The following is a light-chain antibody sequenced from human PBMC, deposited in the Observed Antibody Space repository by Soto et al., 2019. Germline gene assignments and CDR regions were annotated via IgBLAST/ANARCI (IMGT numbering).Light chain of an antibody. V-gene: IGKV3-15*01. CDR2: EAS. CDR1: QSVSST. CDR3: QQYNTWPPIT. J-gene: IGKJ5*01. Sequence: DIVLTQSPDTLSLSPGERATLSCRASQSVSSTLAWYQQKPGQAPRLLIYEASKRATGLPARFSGSGSGTDFTLTISSLQSEDFAVYYCQQYNTWPPITFGQGTRLEIK.